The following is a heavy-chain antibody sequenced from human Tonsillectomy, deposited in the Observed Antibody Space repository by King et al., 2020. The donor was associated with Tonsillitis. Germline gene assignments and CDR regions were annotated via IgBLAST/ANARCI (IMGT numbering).Heavy chain of an antibody. CDR3: GRGEAARLYFDS. J-gene: IGHJ4*02. CDR1: GGSINTDGYS. Sequence: LQLQESGSGLVKPSQTLSLTCAVSGGSINTDGYSWSWIRQPPGKGLEWIGYIYHSGTTYYNPSLKSRFTISLDRSKNQFSLNLSSVTAADTAVYYCGRGEAARLYFDSWGQGTLVTVSS. V-gene: IGHV4-30-2*01. CDR2: IYHSGTT. D-gene: IGHD6-6*01.